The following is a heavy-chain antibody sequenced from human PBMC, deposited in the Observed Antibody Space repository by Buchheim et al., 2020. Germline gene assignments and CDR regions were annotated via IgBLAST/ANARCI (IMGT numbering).Heavy chain of an antibody. V-gene: IGHV3-74*01. J-gene: IGHJ4*02. CDR3: ARDYGDSFDY. D-gene: IGHD4-17*01. CDR2: LNGDGSST. Sequence: EAQLVQSGGGLVQPGGSLRLSCAGSGFTFSMYWMHWVRQAPGKGLVWVSRLNGDGSSTSYAGSVKGRFTVSRDHAKNTVFLQMDSLRAEDTAVYYCARDYGDSFDYWGQGTL. CDR1: GFTFSMYW.